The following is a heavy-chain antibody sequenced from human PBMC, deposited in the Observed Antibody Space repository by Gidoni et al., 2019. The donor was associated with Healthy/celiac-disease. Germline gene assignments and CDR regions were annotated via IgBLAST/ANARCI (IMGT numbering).Heavy chain of an antibody. Sequence: EVQLVESGGGLVQPGGSLRLSCAASGFTLSSYWMHWVRQAPGTGLVWVSRINSDGSSTSYADSVKGRFTISRDNAKNTLYLQMNSLRAEDTAVYYCARDRRGWYELWFDPWGQGTLVTVSS. CDR1: GFTLSSYW. CDR3: ARDRRGWYELWFDP. J-gene: IGHJ5*02. D-gene: IGHD6-19*01. CDR2: INSDGSST. V-gene: IGHV3-74*01.